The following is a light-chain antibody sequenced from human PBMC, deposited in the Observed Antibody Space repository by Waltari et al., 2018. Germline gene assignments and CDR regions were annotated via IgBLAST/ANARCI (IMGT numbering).Light chain of an antibody. CDR1: QSISSL. CDR2: KAS. Sequence: DIQMTQSPSTLSASVGDRVTITCRASQSISSLLAWYQQKPGKAPNLLIYKASSLASGVPSRFSGSGSGTEFTLTISSLQPDDFATYYCQQYNTYPRTFGGGTKVEIK. J-gene: IGKJ4*01. CDR3: QQYNTYPRT. V-gene: IGKV1-5*03.